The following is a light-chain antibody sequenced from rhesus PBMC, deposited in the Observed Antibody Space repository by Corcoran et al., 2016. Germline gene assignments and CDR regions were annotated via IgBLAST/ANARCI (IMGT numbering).Light chain of an antibody. CDR2: KAS. V-gene: IGKV1-22*01. CDR3: QHNYGTPFT. Sequence: DIQMTQSPSSLSASVGDTVTITCRASQSISSWLALYQQKPGKAPTLLINKASRLQSGGPSRFRGSGSGTDYTFTSSSLQSEDVATYYCQHNYGTPFTFGPGTKLDIK. J-gene: IGKJ3*01. CDR1: QSISSW.